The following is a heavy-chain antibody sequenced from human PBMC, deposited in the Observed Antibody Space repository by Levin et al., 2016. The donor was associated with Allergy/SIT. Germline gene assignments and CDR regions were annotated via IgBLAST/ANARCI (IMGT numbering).Heavy chain of an antibody. D-gene: IGHD6-19*01. Sequence: GGSLRLSCAASGFTVSSKYLSWVRQAPGKGLEWVSVIHSGGSPSYADSVKGRFTISRDSSKNTLFLQMNSLRAEDTAVYYCAREGVFDNSGFNDALDLWGQGTMVTVSS. CDR1: GFTVSSKY. V-gene: IGHV3-53*01. CDR2: IHSGGSP. J-gene: IGHJ3*01. CDR3: AREGVFDNSGFNDALDL.